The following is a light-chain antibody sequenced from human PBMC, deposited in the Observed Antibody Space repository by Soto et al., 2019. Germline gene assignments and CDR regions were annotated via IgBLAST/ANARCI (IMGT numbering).Light chain of an antibody. CDR1: SGDVGNFNL. V-gene: IGLV2-23*02. Sequence: QSALTQPASVSGSRGQSITISCTGTSGDVGNFNLVSWYQHHPGKAPNLIISEVSKRPSGVSNRFSGSKSGNTASLTIFGLQAEDEADYYCCSYAGGSIYVLFGGGTKVTVL. CDR3: CSYAGGSIYVL. CDR2: EVS. J-gene: IGLJ2*01.